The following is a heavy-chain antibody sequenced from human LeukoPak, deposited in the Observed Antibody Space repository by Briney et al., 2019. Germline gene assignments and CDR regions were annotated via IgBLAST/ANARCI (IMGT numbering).Heavy chain of an antibody. CDR3: ARLVRMGDTAMVGYYYYYGMDV. CDR1: GFTFSSYS. J-gene: IGHJ6*02. V-gene: IGHV3-21*01. CDR2: ISSSRRYI. D-gene: IGHD5-18*01. Sequence: GGSLRLSCAASGFTFSSYSMNWVRQAPGKGREWVSSISSSRRYIYYADSVKGRFTISRDNTKNSLYLQMNSLRAEDTAVYYCARLVRMGDTAMVGYYYYYGMDVWGQGTTVTVSS.